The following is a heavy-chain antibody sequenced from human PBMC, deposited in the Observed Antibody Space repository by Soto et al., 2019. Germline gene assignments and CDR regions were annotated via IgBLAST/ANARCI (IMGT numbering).Heavy chain of an antibody. CDR3: ASDRDTAPLYEMDV. CDR2: INPSGGRT. Sequence: GSSVKVSCKASGYTFTNYYMHWVRQAPGQGLEWMGLINPSGGRTSYPQKFQGRITMTRDTSTSTVYMELSSLRSEDTAGYYCASDRDTAPLYEMDVSGPGTTVTVSS. CDR1: GYTFTNYY. D-gene: IGHD5-18*01. J-gene: IGHJ6*02. V-gene: IGHV1-46*01.